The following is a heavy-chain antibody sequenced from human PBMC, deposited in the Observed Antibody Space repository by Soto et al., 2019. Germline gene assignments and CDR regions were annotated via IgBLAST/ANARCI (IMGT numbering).Heavy chain of an antibody. Sequence: GESLKISCKGSGYSFTSYWIGWVRQMPGKGLEWMGIIYPGDSDTRYSPSFQGQVTISADKSISTAYLQWSSLKASDTAMYYCARHQPFNFHDWYFDLWGRGTLVTVSS. CDR3: ARHQPFNFHDWYFDL. D-gene: IGHD1-20*01. CDR2: IYPGDSDT. J-gene: IGHJ2*01. V-gene: IGHV5-51*01. CDR1: GYSFTSYW.